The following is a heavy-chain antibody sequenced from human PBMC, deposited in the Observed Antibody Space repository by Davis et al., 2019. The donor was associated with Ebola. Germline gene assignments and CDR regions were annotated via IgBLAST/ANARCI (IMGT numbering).Heavy chain of an antibody. V-gene: IGHV1-18*01. D-gene: IGHD3-10*01. J-gene: IGHJ5*02. CDR2: ISAYNGNT. CDR1: GYTFTSYA. Sequence: ASVKVSCKASGYTFTSYAMHWVRQAPGQGLEWMGWISAYNGNTNYAQKLQGRVTMTTDTSTSTAYMELRSLRSDDTAVYYCARDGPWWFRELNWFDPWGLGTLVTVSS. CDR3: ARDGPWWFRELNWFDP.